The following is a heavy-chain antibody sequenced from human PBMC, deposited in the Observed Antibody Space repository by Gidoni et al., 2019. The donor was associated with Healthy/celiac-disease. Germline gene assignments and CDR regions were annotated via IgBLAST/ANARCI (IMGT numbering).Heavy chain of an antibody. CDR3: ARGIRYYDFWGGYSNWFDP. V-gene: IGHV4-34*01. Sequence: QVQLQQWGAGLLKPSETLSLTCAVYGGSFSGYYWSWIRQPPGKGLEWIGEINHSGSTNYNPSLKSRVNISVDTSKNQFSLKLSSVTAADTAVYYWARGIRYYDFWGGYSNWFDPWGQGTLVTVSS. D-gene: IGHD3-3*01. CDR2: INHSGST. J-gene: IGHJ5*02. CDR1: GGSFSGYY.